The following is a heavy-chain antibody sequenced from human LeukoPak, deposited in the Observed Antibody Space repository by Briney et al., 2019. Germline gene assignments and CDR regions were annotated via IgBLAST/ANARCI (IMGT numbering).Heavy chain of an antibody. J-gene: IGHJ6*02. CDR1: GFSFGGYA. CDR2: ISWNSGDI. V-gene: IGHV3-9*01. D-gene: IGHD4-17*01. Sequence: GGSLRLSCAASGFSFGGYALHWVRQAPGKGLEWVASISWNSGDIVHADSVKGRFTISRDNAKNSLYLQMDSLRTEDTALYYCAGSVDYGIYYYYGMDVWGQGTTVTVSS. CDR3: AGSVDYGIYYYYGMDV.